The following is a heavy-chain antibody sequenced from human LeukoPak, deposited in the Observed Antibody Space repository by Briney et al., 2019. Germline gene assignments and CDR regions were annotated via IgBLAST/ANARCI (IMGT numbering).Heavy chain of an antibody. Sequence: GGSLRLSCAASGFTFSSYGMHWVRQAPGKGLEWVAVISYDGSNKYYADSVKGRFTISRDNSKNTLYLQMNSLRAEDTAVYYCAKDTALYDSSGYYHPYYYYGMDVWGQGTTVTVSS. J-gene: IGHJ6*02. V-gene: IGHV3-30*18. D-gene: IGHD3-22*01. CDR1: GFTFSSYG. CDR2: ISYDGSNK. CDR3: AKDTALYDSSGYYHPYYYYGMDV.